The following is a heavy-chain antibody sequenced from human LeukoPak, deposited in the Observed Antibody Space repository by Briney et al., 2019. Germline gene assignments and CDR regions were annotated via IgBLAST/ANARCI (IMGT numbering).Heavy chain of an antibody. D-gene: IGHD3-22*01. V-gene: IGHV3-23*01. J-gene: IGHJ3*02. CDR3: AKDSHITYYYDSSGNDAFDI. Sequence: PGGSLRLSCAASGFTFSSYAMSWVRQAPGKGLEWVSAISGSGGSTYYADSVKGRFTISRDNSKNTLYLQMNSLRAEDTAVYYCAKDSHITYYYDSSGNDAFDIWGQGTMVTVSS. CDR1: GFTFSSYA. CDR2: ISGSGGST.